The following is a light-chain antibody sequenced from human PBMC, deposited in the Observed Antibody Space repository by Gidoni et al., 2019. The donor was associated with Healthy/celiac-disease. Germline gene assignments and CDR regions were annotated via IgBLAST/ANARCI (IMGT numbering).Light chain of an antibody. CDR1: SSDVGGCNY. CDR2: DVS. Sequence: QSALTQPASASGSPGQPITIPCTGTSSDVGGCNYDSWYQQHPGKAPKLIIYDVSNRPSGVSNRFSCSKSGNTTSLTISGLQAEDEADYYCSSYTSSSTLGVVFGGGTKLTVL. J-gene: IGLJ2*01. V-gene: IGLV2-14*03. CDR3: SSYTSSSTLGVV.